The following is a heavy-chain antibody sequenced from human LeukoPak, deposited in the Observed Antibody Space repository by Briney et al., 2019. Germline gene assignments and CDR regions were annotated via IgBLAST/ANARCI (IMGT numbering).Heavy chain of an antibody. CDR3: ARDGTYTNYGPDFDI. J-gene: IGHJ4*02. D-gene: IGHD4-17*01. Sequence: GGSLRLSCAASGFTFSRFWMSWVRQAPGKGLEWVANIKQDGSEKYYVDSVKGRFTISRDNAKNSLYLQMNSLRAEDTAVFYCARDGTYTNYGPDFDIWGGETLVTVSS. CDR2: IKQDGSEK. V-gene: IGHV3-7*04. CDR1: GFTFSRFW.